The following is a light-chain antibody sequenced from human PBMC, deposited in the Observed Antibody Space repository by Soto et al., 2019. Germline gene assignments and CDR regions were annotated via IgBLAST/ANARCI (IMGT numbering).Light chain of an antibody. CDR3: GVWDSSLTVVL. V-gene: IGLV1-51*01. CDR1: SANIGSNC. CDR2: DSD. Sequence: QSVLTQPPSVSAAPGQKVTISCSGSSANIGSNCVSWYQHLPGTAPKLVIYDSDRRPSEIPDRFSGSKFGTSATLDITGLQTGDEADYYCGVWDSSLTVVLFGGGTKLTVL. J-gene: IGLJ2*01.